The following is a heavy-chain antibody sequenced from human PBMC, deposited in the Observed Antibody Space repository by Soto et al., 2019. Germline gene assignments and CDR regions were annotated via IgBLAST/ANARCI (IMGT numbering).Heavy chain of an antibody. V-gene: IGHV3-13*05. CDR2: IGTAGDP. CDR3: ARVRRIAAAGTGPYYYYGMDV. Sequence: GGSLRLFCAASGFTFSSYDMHWVRQATGKGLEWVSAIGTAGDPYYPGSVKGRSTISRENAKNSLYLQMNSLRAGDTAVYYCARVRRIAAAGTGPYYYYGMDVWGQGTTVTVSS. CDR1: GFTFSSYD. J-gene: IGHJ6*02. D-gene: IGHD6-13*01.